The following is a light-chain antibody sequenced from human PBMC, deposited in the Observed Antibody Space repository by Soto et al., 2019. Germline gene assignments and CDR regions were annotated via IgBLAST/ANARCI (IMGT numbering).Light chain of an antibody. Sequence: QSALTQPASVSGSPGQSITISCTGTSSDVGYYNYVSWYQHHPGKVPKLMIYEVSNRPSGVSNRFSGSKSGNTASLTISGLQAEYEADYLCSSYTTSSTQVFGGGTKLTVL. CDR1: SSDVGYYNY. V-gene: IGLV2-14*01. CDR2: EVS. CDR3: SSYTTSSTQV. J-gene: IGLJ3*02.